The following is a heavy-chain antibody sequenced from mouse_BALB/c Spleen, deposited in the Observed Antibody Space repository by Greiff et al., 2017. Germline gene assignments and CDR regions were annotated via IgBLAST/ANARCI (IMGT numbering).Heavy chain of an antibody. CDR3: ARFPLYGNYDAMDY. CDR1: GYSITSDYA. D-gene: IGHD2-1*01. Sequence: EVKLVESGPGLVKPSQSLSLTCTVTGYSITSDYAWNWIRQFPGNKLEWMGYISYSGSTSYNPSLKSRISITRDTSKNQFFLQLNSVTTEDTATYYCARFPLYGNYDAMDYWGQGTSVTVSS. J-gene: IGHJ4*01. V-gene: IGHV3-2*02. CDR2: ISYSGST.